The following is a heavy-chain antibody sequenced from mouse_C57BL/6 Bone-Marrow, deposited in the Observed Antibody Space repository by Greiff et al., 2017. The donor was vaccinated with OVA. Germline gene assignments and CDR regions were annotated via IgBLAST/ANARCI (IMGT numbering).Heavy chain of an antibody. Sequence: EVNLVESGGDLVKPGGSLKLSCAASGFTFSSYGMSWVRQTPDKRLEWVATISSGGSYTYYPDSVKGRFTISRDNAKNTLYLQMSSLKSEDTAMYYCARRGWAFDYWGQGTTLTVSS. CDR1: GFTFSSYG. J-gene: IGHJ2*01. D-gene: IGHD3-3*01. CDR3: ARRGWAFDY. V-gene: IGHV5-6*02. CDR2: ISSGGSYT.